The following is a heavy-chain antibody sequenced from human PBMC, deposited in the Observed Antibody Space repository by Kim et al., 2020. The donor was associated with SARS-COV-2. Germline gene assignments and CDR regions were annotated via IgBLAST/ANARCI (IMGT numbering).Heavy chain of an antibody. D-gene: IGHD3-16*01. Sequence: SETLSLTCTVSGGSITSFYWGWIRQPPGKGLEWVDYIFCAGDTNYNSSLNSRVAISADTSKNQFSLKLRSVTAADTALYYCARLFRFSDTAYPDVWGRGTTVTVSS. V-gene: IGHV4-4*09. J-gene: IGHJ6*04. CDR1: GGSITSFY. CDR3: ARLFRFSDTAYPDV. CDR2: IFCAGDT.